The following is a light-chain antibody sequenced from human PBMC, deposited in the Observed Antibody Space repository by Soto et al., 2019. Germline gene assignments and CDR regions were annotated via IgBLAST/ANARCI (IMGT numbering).Light chain of an antibody. CDR1: TSDVGGYNY. CDR3: CSFTNIKTVV. Sequence: QSVLTQPASVSGSPGQSITISCTGTTSDVGGYNYVTWYQQYPGQAPKIIIYDVNRRHPGVSDRFSGSKSGNTASLTVSDLQAGDEAYYCCCSFTNIKTVVFGGGTKVTVL. CDR2: DVN. J-gene: IGLJ1*01. V-gene: IGLV2-14*03.